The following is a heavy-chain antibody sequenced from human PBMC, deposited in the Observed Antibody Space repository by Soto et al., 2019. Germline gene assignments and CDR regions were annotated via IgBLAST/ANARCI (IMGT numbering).Heavy chain of an antibody. V-gene: IGHV4-30-4*01. D-gene: IGHD3-10*01. CDR2: IYYSGST. CDR3: ARWWFGELFDN. CDR1: GGSISSGDYY. Sequence: QVQLQESGPGLVKPSQTLSLTCTVSGGSISSGDYYWSWIRQPPGKGLEWIGYIYYSGSTYYTPSLKSRVTITVDTAMDQLSLKLGSVTAADTAVYYCARWWFGELFDNWGQGTLVTVSS. J-gene: IGHJ4*02.